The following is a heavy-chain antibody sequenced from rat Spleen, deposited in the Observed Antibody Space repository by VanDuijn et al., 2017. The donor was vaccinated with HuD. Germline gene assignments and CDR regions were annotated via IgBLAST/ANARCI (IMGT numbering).Heavy chain of an antibody. Sequence: EVKLVETGGGLGHPGESLKLSCVASGFTFSSYWMYWIRQAPGKGLEWVSSINTDGGSTYYPDSVKGRFIISRDNAKSTLYLQMDSLRSEDTATYYCARHNSGYGYFDYWGQGVMVTVSS. CDR3: ARHNSGYGYFDY. D-gene: IGHD4-3*01. J-gene: IGHJ2*01. V-gene: IGHV5-58*01. CDR1: GFTFSSYW. CDR2: INTDGGST.